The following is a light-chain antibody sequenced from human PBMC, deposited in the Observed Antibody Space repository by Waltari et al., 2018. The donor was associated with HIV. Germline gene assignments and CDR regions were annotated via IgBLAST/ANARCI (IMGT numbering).Light chain of an antibody. CDR1: KLGHTS. V-gene: IGLV3-1*01. CDR2: QDT. Sequence: SYELTLPPAVSVSPGQTASITCSGDKLGHTSASWYQQKPGQSPVLVIYQDTKRPSGIPERFSGSNSGNTATLTLSGTQAMDEADYYCQAWDSSTGNVFGTGTKVTVL. J-gene: IGLJ1*01. CDR3: QAWDSSTGNV.